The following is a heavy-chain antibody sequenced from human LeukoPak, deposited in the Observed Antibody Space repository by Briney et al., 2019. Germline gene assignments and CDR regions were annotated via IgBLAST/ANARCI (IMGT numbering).Heavy chain of an antibody. J-gene: IGHJ4*02. Sequence: GGSLRLPCAASGFTFSSYAMSWVRQAPGKGLEWVSAISGSGGSTYYADSVKGRFTISRDNSMNTLYLQMNSLRAEDTAVYYCAKAPPLDEYSYGPFDYWGQGTLVTVSS. CDR3: AKAPPLDEYSYGPFDY. CDR1: GFTFSSYA. CDR2: ISGSGGST. D-gene: IGHD5-18*01. V-gene: IGHV3-23*01.